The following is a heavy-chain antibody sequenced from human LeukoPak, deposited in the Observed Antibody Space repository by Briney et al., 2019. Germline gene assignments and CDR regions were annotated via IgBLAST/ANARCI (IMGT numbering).Heavy chain of an antibody. J-gene: IGHJ4*02. CDR3: ARVVPGAMSADY. Sequence: PGGSLRLSCAASGXTFSDYYMNWIRQAPGKGLEWVSYISSGSGYTHYADSVKGRFTISRDNAKNSLYLQMNSLRAEDTAVYYCARVVPGAMSADYWGQGTLVTISS. CDR2: ISSGSGYT. D-gene: IGHD2-2*01. CDR1: GXTFSDYY. V-gene: IGHV3-11*05.